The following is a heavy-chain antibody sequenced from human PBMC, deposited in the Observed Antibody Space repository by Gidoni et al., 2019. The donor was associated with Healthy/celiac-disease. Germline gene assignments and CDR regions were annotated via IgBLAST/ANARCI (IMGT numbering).Heavy chain of an antibody. J-gene: IGHJ6*02. CDR1: GGTFSRYA. D-gene: IGHD3-3*01. V-gene: IGHV1-69*01. CDR3: ARGAFGVVTIQYYYYYGMDV. Sequence: QVQLVQSGAEVKKPGSSVKVSCKASGGTFSRYASSWVRQATGQGLEWMGGIIPIVGTANYAQKFQGRVTITADESTSTAYMELSSLRSEDTAVYCCARGAFGVVTIQYYYYYGMDVWGQGTTVTVSS. CDR2: IIPIVGTA.